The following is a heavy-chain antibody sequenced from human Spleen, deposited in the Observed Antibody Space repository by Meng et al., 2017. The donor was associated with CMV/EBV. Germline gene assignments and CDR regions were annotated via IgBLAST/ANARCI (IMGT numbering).Heavy chain of an antibody. D-gene: IGHD3-22*01. J-gene: IGHJ4*02. Sequence: GESLKISCAASGFAFDTYSVNWVRQAPGKGLEWVSSISSGSTYIHYAESVKGRFTISRDNAKNSLYLQMSSLRAEDTVVYYCAREPDYYDSSGYYPLGDYWGQGTLVTVSS. CDR3: AREPDYYDSSGYYPLGDY. CDR2: ISSGSTYI. CDR1: GFAFDTYS. V-gene: IGHV3-21*01.